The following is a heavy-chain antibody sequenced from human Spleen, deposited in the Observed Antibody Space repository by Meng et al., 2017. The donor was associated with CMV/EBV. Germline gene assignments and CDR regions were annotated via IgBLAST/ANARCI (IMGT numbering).Heavy chain of an antibody. CDR2: ISGYTGNK. CDR1: GYTFTTYG. CDR3: ARVVAGTAAIRWYYYGMDV. J-gene: IGHJ6*02. D-gene: IGHD6-19*01. V-gene: IGHV1-18*01. Sequence: ASVKVSCKTSGYTFTTYGISWVRQAPGQGLEWMGWISGYTGNKNYDQKFQGRLTMTTDTSTSTAYMELRSLRSDDTAVYYCARVVAGTAAIRWYYYGMDVWGQGTTVTVSS.